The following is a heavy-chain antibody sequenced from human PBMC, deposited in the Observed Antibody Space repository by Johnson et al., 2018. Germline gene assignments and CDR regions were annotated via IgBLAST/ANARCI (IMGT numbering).Heavy chain of an antibody. CDR1: GFTFSSYG. J-gene: IGHJ6*03. Sequence: QVQLQESGGGVVQPGRSLRLSCAASGFTFSSYGMHWVRQAPGKGLAWVAVISYDGSNKYYADSVKGRFTISRDNSKNTLYLQMNSLRAEDTAVYYCAKDPSVTTYYYYYYMDVWGKGTTVTVSS. CDR3: AKDPSVTTYYYYYYMDV. V-gene: IGHV3-30*18. D-gene: IGHD4-17*01. CDR2: ISYDGSNK.